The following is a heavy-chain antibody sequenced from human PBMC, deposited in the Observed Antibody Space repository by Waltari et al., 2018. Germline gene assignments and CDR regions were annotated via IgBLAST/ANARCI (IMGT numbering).Heavy chain of an antibody. D-gene: IGHD1-26*01. J-gene: IGHJ6*02. CDR1: GASFTAFY. Sequence: QVQLQQWGAGLLKPSETLSLPCVVHGASFTAFYWTWVRQPPGKGLEWIGDANQGETTQYNPSLRSRVTISVDRARNQISLTLTSVTAADTAVYYCARGQGEGADVWAQGTAVTVS. CDR2: ANQGETT. CDR3: ARGQGEGADV. V-gene: IGHV4-34*01.